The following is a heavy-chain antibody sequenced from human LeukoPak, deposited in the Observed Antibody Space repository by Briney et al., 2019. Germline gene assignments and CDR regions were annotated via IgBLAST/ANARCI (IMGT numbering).Heavy chain of an antibody. J-gene: IGHJ4*02. D-gene: IGHD4-11*01. CDR1: GDSSSNSIYY. Sequence: PSETLSLTCTVSGDSSSNSIYYWGWIRQPPGKGLEWIGTIDYSGSIYYNPSLKSRATISIDTSKNQFSLKLSSVTAADTAMYYCARDDYSTFGYWGQGTLVTVSS. V-gene: IGHV4-39*07. CDR2: IDYSGSI. CDR3: ARDDYSTFGY.